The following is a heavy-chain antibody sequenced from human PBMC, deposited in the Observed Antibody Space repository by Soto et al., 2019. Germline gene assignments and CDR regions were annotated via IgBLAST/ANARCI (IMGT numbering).Heavy chain of an antibody. V-gene: IGHV3-23*01. CDR2: ITATNGNT. CDR1: GCTFKAYA. CDR3: AKDEGTSSTVFDY. D-gene: IGHD4-4*01. Sequence: DVQLLESGGASVQPGGSLRLSCVASGCTFKAYAMGWVRQSPGKGLEWVSSITATNGNTYYPDSVRGRFTISRDNSRNSLFLQMNGLRPEDSALYYCAKDEGTSSTVFDYWGQGTLVTVSS. J-gene: IGHJ4*02.